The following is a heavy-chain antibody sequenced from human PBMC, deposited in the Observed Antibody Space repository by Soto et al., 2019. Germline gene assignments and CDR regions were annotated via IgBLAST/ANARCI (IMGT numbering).Heavy chain of an antibody. CDR3: EGESGENWSYEAY. Sequence: KTSETLSLTCTASGDTITSFSWNWIRQSAGKGLEWIGRISTTGNTHYNPSLESRVTMSLDTSKNQFSLKLTSVTAADTAVYYCEGESGENWSYEAYWGQGTLVTVSS. V-gene: IGHV4-4*07. CDR2: ISTTGNT. D-gene: IGHD1-7*01. J-gene: IGHJ4*02. CDR1: GDTITSFS.